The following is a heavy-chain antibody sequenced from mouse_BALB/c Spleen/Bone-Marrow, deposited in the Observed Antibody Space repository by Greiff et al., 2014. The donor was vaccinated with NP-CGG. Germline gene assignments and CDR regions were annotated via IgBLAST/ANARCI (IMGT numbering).Heavy chain of an antibody. CDR2: IDPANGNT. D-gene: IGHD1-1*02. CDR1: GFNIKDTY. V-gene: IGHV14-3*02. J-gene: IGHJ2*01. CDR3: ANYYYGYYFDS. Sequence: VQLQQSGAELVKPGASVKLSCTASGFNIKDTYMHWVKQRPEQGLEWIGRIDPANGNTKYDPKFQGKATITADTSSNAAYLQLXSLXSEDTAVYYCANYYYGYYFDSWGQGTTLTVSS.